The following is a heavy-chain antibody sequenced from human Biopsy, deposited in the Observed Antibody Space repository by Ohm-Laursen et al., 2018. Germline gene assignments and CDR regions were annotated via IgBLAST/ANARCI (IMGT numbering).Heavy chain of an antibody. CDR1: GGSSSNSG. V-gene: IGHV1-69*04. CDR3: ARDALGGGSYRFFY. Sequence: SVKVSCKASGGSSSNSGITWVRQAPGQGLEWMGRSIPMLGIANYAQKFQDRLTITSDKFTRTAYMELSSLRSDDTAVYYCARDALGGGSYRFFYWGQGSLVTVSS. D-gene: IGHD1-26*01. J-gene: IGHJ4*02. CDR2: SIPMLGIA.